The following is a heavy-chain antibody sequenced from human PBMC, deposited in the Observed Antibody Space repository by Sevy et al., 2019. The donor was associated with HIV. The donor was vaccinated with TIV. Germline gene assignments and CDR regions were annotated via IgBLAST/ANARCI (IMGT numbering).Heavy chain of an antibody. J-gene: IGHJ6*02. CDR1: GFIFDYYG. Sequence: GGSLRLSCAASGFIFDYYGMHWVRQAPGKGLEWVALISHDGSKKYYAYSVKGRFTISRDNSKNTLYLQMNTLRRDDTAAYFCTKDPPVYGDFPYGMDVWGQGTTVTVSS. V-gene: IGHV3-30*18. D-gene: IGHD4-17*01. CDR3: TKDPPVYGDFPYGMDV. CDR2: ISHDGSKK.